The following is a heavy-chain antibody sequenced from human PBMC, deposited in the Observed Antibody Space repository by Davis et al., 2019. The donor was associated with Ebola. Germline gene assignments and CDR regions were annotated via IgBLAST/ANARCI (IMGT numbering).Heavy chain of an antibody. CDR3: ARDDSGD. Sequence: ASVKVSCKASGYTFNSYFIHWVRQAPGQGLEWMGIINPSGGSTTYAQKFQGRVTMTRDTSTRTVYMELTSLRSEDTAVYYCARDDSGDWGQGTLVTVSS. V-gene: IGHV1-46*02. CDR2: INPSGGST. D-gene: IGHD2-21*02. J-gene: IGHJ4*02. CDR1: GYTFNSYF.